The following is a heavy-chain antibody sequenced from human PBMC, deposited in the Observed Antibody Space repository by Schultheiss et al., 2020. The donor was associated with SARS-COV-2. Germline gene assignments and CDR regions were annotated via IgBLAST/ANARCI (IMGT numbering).Heavy chain of an antibody. CDR2: IYYSGST. J-gene: IGHJ5*02. V-gene: IGHV4-38-2*01. D-gene: IGHD2-2*01. CDR3: ARAYCSNTSCYYNWFDP. Sequence: SQTLSLTCAVSGYSISSGYYWGWIRQPPGKGLEWIGYIYYSGSTYYNPSLKSLVTISVDTSKKQFSLKLSSVTAADTAVYYCARAYCSNTSCYYNWFDPWGQGTLVTVSS. CDR1: GYSISSGYY.